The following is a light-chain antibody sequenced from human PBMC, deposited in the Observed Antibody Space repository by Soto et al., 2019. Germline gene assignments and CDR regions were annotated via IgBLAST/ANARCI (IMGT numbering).Light chain of an antibody. Sequence: EIVLTQSPATLSLSPGDTATLSCRASQNINNYLAWYQQKPGQAPMLLIYDASNRATGIPPRVSGRGSGTDCTLTISILEPEDFAVYYCQQRTDWPPLTFGGGTNVEVE. CDR1: QNINNY. CDR3: QQRTDWPPLT. V-gene: IGKV3-11*01. CDR2: DAS. J-gene: IGKJ4*01.